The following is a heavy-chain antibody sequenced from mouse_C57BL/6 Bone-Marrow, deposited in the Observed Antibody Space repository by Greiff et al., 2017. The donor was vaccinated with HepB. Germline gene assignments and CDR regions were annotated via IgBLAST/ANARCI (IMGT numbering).Heavy chain of an antibody. V-gene: IGHV5-4*01. D-gene: IGHD1-1*01. CDR2: ISDGGSYT. CDR1: GFTFSSYA. Sequence: EVKLVESGGGLVKPGGSLKLSCAASGFTFSSYAMSWVRQTPEKRLEWVATISDGGSYTYYPDNVKGRFTISRDNAKNNLYLQMSHLKSEDTAMYYCAREDYGSRWDFDYWGQGTTLTVSS. J-gene: IGHJ2*01. CDR3: AREDYGSRWDFDY.